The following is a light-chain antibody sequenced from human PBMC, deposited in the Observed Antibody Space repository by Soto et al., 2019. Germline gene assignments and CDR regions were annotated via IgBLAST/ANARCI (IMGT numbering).Light chain of an antibody. CDR1: SSDVGGYNY. V-gene: IGLV2-14*01. CDR3: SSYTSSTTRHV. CDR2: EVS. Sequence: QSVLTQPASVSGSPGQSITISCTGASSDVGGYNYVSWYQQHPGKAPKLMIYEVSHRPSEISNRFSGSKSGNTASLTISGLQAEDEADHYCSSYTSSTTRHVFGTGTKVTVL. J-gene: IGLJ1*01.